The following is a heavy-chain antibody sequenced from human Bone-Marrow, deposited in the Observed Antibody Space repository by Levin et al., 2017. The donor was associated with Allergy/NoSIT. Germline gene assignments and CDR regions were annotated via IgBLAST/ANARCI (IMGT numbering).Heavy chain of an antibody. CDR1: GDSVSSNTAA. D-gene: IGHD1-1*01. V-gene: IGHV6-1*01. CDR3: ARDTYPFTNWDGYVLDV. CDR2: TYYRSKWDY. J-gene: IGHJ3*01. Sequence: KTSETLSLTCVISGDSVSSNTAAWNWIRQSPSRGLEWLGRTYYRSKWDYDYAESVKSRIAINPDTSKNQFSLHLHSVTPDDAAVYYCARDTYPFTNWDGYVLDVWGQGTMVTVSS.